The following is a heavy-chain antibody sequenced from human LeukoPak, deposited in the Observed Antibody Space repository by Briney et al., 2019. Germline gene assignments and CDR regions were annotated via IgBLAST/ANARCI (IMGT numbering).Heavy chain of an antibody. CDR2: ISNSGSTI. D-gene: IGHD3-22*01. V-gene: IGHV3-48*03. CDR3: ARDGPYDSSGYFDF. J-gene: IGHJ4*02. Sequence: GGSLRLSCAASGFTFSSYEMNWVRQAPGRGLEWISYISNSGSTIYYADSVKGRFTISRDNAKNSLYLQMNSLRAEDTAVYYCARDGPYDSSGYFDFWGQGALVTVSS. CDR1: GFTFSSYE.